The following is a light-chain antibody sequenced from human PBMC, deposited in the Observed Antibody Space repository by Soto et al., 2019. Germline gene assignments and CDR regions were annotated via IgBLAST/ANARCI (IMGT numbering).Light chain of an antibody. CDR1: QGIRNA. CDR2: AAS. Sequence: AIPMTQSPSSLSASVGARVTITCRASQGIRNALGWYQQKPGKAPKLLIYAASSFQIGVPSRFSGSGSGTDFTLTISSLQPEDFASYYCLQDYKSPLTFGGGTKVELK. J-gene: IGKJ4*01. V-gene: IGKV1-6*01. CDR3: LQDYKSPLT.